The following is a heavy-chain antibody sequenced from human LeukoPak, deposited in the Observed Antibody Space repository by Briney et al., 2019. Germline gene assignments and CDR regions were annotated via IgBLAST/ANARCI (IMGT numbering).Heavy chain of an antibody. Sequence: TGGSLRLSCVASGFTFVSYAMTWVRQVPGKGLEWVSAIDGSGKHIYYAASVKGRFTVSRDNSKSTLYLQMSSLRADDTALYYCARAVTGRGCIDFWGQGTLVTVSS. CDR3: ARAVTGRGCIDF. V-gene: IGHV3-23*01. J-gene: IGHJ4*02. CDR2: IDGSGKHI. D-gene: IGHD6-19*01. CDR1: GFTFVSYA.